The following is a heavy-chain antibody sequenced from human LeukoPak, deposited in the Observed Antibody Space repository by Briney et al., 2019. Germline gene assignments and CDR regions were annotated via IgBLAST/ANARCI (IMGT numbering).Heavy chain of an antibody. Sequence: ASVKVSCKASGGTFSSYDISWVRQAPGQGLEWMGWISAYNGNTNYAQKLQGRVTMTTDTSTSTAYMELRSLRSDDTAVYYCARQSDYSNRDYWGQGTLVTVSS. CDR2: ISAYNGNT. CDR3: ARQSDYSNRDY. D-gene: IGHD4-4*01. J-gene: IGHJ4*02. V-gene: IGHV1-18*01. CDR1: GGTFSSYD.